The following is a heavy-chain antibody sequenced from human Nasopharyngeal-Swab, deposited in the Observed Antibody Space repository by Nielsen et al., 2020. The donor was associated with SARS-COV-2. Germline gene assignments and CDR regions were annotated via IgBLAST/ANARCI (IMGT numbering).Heavy chain of an antibody. CDR1: GFTFSSYT. D-gene: IGHD6-13*01. V-gene: IGHV3-64*01. Sequence: GESLKISCAASGFTFSSYTMHWVRQAPGKGPEYVSAISSNGGSTYYANSVKGRFTISRDNSKNTLYLQMNSLRAEDTAVYYCARGGLDSSSWYGYYFDYWGQGTLVTVSS. CDR3: ARGGLDSSSWYGYYFDY. CDR2: ISSNGGST. J-gene: IGHJ4*02.